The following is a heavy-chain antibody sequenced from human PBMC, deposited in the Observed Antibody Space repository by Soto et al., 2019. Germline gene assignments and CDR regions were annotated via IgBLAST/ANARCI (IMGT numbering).Heavy chain of an antibody. Sequence: QVQLQESGPGLVRPSQTLSLTCTVSGDSISSADYYWSWIRQTPGKGLEWIGHIFYSGTTYYNPSLKSRLTISVDTSKNHFSLRLTSVTAADTAVYYCARDLWVEPELYYYVMYVWGQGTTVTVSS. V-gene: IGHV4-30-4*01. CDR3: ARDLWVEPELYYYVMYV. CDR1: GDSISSADYY. CDR2: IFYSGTT. D-gene: IGHD1-1*01. J-gene: IGHJ6*02.